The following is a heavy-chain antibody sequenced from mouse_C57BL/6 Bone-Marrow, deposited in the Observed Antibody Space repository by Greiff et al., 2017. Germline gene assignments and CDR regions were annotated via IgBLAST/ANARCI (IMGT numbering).Heavy chain of an antibody. J-gene: IGHJ1*03. V-gene: IGHV1-20*01. CDR1: GYSFTGYF. CDR3: ARGGGYYVEGWYFDV. D-gene: IGHD2-3*01. Sequence: VQLKESGPELVKPGASVKISCKASGYSFTGYFMNWVMQSHGKSLEWIGRINPYNGDTFYNQKFKGKATLTVDKSSSTAHMELRSLTSEDSAVYYCARGGGYYVEGWYFDVWGTGTTVTVSS. CDR2: INPYNGDT.